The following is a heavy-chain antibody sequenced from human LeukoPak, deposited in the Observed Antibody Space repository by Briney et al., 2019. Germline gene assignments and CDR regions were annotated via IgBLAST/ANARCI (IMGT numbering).Heavy chain of an antibody. V-gene: IGHV3-21*01. CDR2: ISSSGTYI. CDR3: ARDRCSGGICYSFDQ. CDR1: GFTFNNYR. Sequence: LGGSLRLSCAASGFTFNNYRMNWVRQAPGKGLEWVSSISSSGTYIYYADSVKGRFTISRDNAKNSLYLQMNSLRAEDTAVYYCARDRCSGGICYSFDQWGQGTLVTVSP. D-gene: IGHD2-15*01. J-gene: IGHJ4*02.